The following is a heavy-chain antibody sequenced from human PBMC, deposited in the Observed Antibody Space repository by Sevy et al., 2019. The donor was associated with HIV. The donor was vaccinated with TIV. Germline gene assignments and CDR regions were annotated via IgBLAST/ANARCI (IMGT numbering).Heavy chain of an antibody. J-gene: IGHJ4*02. D-gene: IGHD3-22*01. CDR3: AQGYYFTY. CDR1: RSTFVSND. Sequence: ASVKVSCKASRSTFVSNDINWLRQAPGQGLEWVGWMRPNSGEVGYAQKFQVRVTMTRNISITTAYMELGRLRFDDTAVYYCAQGYYFTYWGQGTVVTVSS. CDR2: MRPNSGEV. V-gene: IGHV1-8*01.